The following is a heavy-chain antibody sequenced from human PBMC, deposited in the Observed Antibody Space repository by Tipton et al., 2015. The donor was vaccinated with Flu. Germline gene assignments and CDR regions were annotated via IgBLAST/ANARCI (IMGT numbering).Heavy chain of an antibody. J-gene: IGHJ3*02. CDR2: IYYSGST. D-gene: IGHD6-19*01. V-gene: IGHV4-59*01. CDR3: ARVFISSGYTNTFDI. CDR1: GGSISSYY. Sequence: TLSLTCTVSGGSISSYYWSWIRQPPGKGLEWIGYIYYSGSTNYNPPLKSRVTISVDTSKNQFSLKLNSVTAADTAVYYCARVFISSGYTNTFDIWGQGTMVTVSS.